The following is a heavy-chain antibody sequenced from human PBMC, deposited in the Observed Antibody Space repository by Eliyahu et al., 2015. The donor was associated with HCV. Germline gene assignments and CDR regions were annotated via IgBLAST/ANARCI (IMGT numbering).Heavy chain of an antibody. V-gene: IGHV4-59*01. CDR2: IHYSGST. CDR1: GGSITTYY. CDR3: ASGGGGIAVAGTGGWFDP. D-gene: IGHD6-19*01. J-gene: IGHJ5*02. Sequence: QVQLQESGPGLVKPSETLSLTCTVXGGSITTYYWSWIRQPPGKGLXWIGYIHYSGSTNYNPSLKXRVTISIDTSKNQFSLNLTSVTAADTAVYYCASGGGGIAVAGTGGWFDPWGQGTLVTVSS.